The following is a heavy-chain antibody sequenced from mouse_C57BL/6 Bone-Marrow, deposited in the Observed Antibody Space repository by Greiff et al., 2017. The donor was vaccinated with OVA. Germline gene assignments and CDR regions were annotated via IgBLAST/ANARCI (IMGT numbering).Heavy chain of an antibody. V-gene: IGHV1-47*01. D-gene: IGHD1-1*01. CDR3: SITSSGSSSRYFYV. Sequence: QVQLQQSGAELVKPGASVKMSCKASGYTFNTYPIEWMKQNHGKSLEWIGNFHPYNDDTKYNEKLKGKATLTVEKSSSSFYFALSLLTSDVSSVSYFSITSSGSSSRYFYVWGTGTTVTVSS. CDR2: FHPYNDDT. J-gene: IGHJ1*03. CDR1: GYTFNTYP.